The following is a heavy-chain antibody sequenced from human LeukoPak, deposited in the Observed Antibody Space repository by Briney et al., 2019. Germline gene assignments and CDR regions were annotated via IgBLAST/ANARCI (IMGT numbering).Heavy chain of an antibody. CDR3: AREIVVVAAFDY. V-gene: IGHV1-46*01. D-gene: IGHD2-15*01. CDR2: INPSGGST. Sequence: ASVKVSCKASGYTFTSYYMHWVRQAPGQGLEWMGIINPSGGSTSYAQKFQGRVTMTRDMSTSTVYMELSSLRAEDTAVYYCAREIVVVAAFDYWGQGTLVTVSS. CDR1: GYTFTSYY. J-gene: IGHJ4*02.